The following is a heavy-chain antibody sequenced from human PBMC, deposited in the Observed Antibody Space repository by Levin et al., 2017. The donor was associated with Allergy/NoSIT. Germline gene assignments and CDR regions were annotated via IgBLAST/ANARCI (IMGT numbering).Heavy chain of an antibody. CDR3: ANTMAAGCMKNYYFDY. CDR1: GFTFDDSA. CDR2: ISWNSDSI. J-gene: IGHJ4*02. V-gene: IGHV3-9*01. Sequence: LSLTCAASGFTFDDSAMHWVRQAPGKGLEWVSGISWNSDSIAYADSVRGRFTIPRDNAKNSLYLQMNTLRAEDTALYYCANTMAAGCMKNYYFDYWGQGTPDSVSS. D-gene: IGHD6-13*01.